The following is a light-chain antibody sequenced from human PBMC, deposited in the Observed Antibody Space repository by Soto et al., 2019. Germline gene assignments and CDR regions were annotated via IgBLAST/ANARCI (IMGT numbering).Light chain of an antibody. J-gene: IGKJ1*01. Sequence: DIQMTQSPSTLSASVGGRVTITCRASQSVLNWLAWYQQKPGKAPKLLIYKASSFRNGVPSRFSGSGSGTEFTLTIRSLQPDDFATYYCQQYHSYWTFGQGTKVEVK. CDR1: QSVLNW. CDR2: KAS. V-gene: IGKV1-5*03. CDR3: QQYHSYWT.